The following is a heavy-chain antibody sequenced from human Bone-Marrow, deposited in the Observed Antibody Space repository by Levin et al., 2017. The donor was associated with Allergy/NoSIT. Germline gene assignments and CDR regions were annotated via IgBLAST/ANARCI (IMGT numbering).Heavy chain of an antibody. CDR2: INHSGNT. J-gene: IGHJ4*02. CDR1: GGSFSGYY. CDR3: ARDAEGDRLFDH. Sequence: SQTLSLTCAVYGGSFSGYYWSWVRQPPGKGLEWIGEINHSGNTNYSPSLKSRVTISLDTSKNQFSLRLNSVTAADSAVYYCARDAEGDRLFDHWGQGILVTVSS. V-gene: IGHV4-34*01. D-gene: IGHD3-16*01.